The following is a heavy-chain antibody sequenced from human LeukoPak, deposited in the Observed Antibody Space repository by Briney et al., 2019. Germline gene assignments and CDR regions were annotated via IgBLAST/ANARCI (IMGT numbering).Heavy chain of an antibody. D-gene: IGHD6-13*01. V-gene: IGHV3-23*01. J-gene: IGHJ5*02. CDR3: ARPYLSRSSSWYSRFDP. Sequence: GGSLRLSCAASGFTFSSYAMSWVRQAPGKGLEWVSAISGSSGSTYYADSVKGRFTISRDNSKNTLYLQMNSLRAEDTAVYYCARPYLSRSSSWYSRFDPWGQGTLVTVSS. CDR2: ISGSSGST. CDR1: GFTFSSYA.